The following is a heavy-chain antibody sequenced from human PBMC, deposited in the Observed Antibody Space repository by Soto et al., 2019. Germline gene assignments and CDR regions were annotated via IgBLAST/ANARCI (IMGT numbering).Heavy chain of an antibody. CDR2: ISGYNDNT. Sequence: QIQLVQSGPEVRKPGASVKVSCKASGYIFSNFGISWVRQAPGQGLEWMGWISGYNDNTNYAQKIQDRVRMTTDISTSTAYMELTTLRSEDTAVYYCAKDASSWFYYYYGMDVWGQGTTVTVS. J-gene: IGHJ6*02. D-gene: IGHD2-2*01. CDR1: GYIFSNFG. CDR3: AKDASSWFYYYYGMDV. V-gene: IGHV1-18*01.